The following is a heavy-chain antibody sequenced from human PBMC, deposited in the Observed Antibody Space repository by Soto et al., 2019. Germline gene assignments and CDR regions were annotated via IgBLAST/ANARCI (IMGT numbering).Heavy chain of an antibody. CDR1: GGSISSSSYY. V-gene: IGHV4-39*01. D-gene: IGHD6-13*01. CDR2: IYYSGST. CDR3: ARQKQQLRFRPFDP. J-gene: IGHJ5*02. Sequence: NPSETLSLTXTVSGGSISSSSYYWGWIRQPPGKGLEWIGSIYYSGSTYYNPSLKSRVTISVDTSKNQFSLKLSSVTAADTAVYYCARQKQQLRFRPFDPWGQGTLVTVSS.